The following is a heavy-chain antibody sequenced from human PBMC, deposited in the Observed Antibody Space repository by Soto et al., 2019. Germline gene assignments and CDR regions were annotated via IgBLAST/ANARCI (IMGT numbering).Heavy chain of an antibody. CDR1: GGTFSSYA. CDR3: ARDLVAAAGTGYYYYGMDV. D-gene: IGHD6-13*01. Sequence: SVKVSCKASGGTFSSYAISWVRQAPGQGLEWMGGIIPIFGTANYAQKFQGRVTITADESTSTAYMELSSLRSEDTAVYYCARDLVAAAGTGYYYYGMDVWGQGTTVTVSS. V-gene: IGHV1-69*13. J-gene: IGHJ6*02. CDR2: IIPIFGTA.